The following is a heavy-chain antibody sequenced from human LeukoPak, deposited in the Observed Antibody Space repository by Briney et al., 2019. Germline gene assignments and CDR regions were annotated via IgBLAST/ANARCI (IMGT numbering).Heavy chain of an antibody. V-gene: IGHV7-4-1*02. Sequence: ASVKVSCKASGYTFTSYAMNWVRQAPGQGLEWMGWINTNTGNPTYAQGFTGRFVFSLDTSVSTAYLQISSLKAEDTAVYYCARGPRWGLSMLNFDYWGQGTLVTVSS. CDR1: GYTFTSYA. CDR3: ARGPRWGLSMLNFDY. J-gene: IGHJ4*02. CDR2: INTNTGNP. D-gene: IGHD3-16*01.